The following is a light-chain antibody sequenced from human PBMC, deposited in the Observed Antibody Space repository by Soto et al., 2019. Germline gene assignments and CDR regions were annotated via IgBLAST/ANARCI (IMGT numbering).Light chain of an antibody. Sequence: QSALTQPASVSGSPGQSITISCTGTSSDAGGYNYVSWYQQHPGKAPKLMIYEVSNRPSGVSNRFSGSKSGNTASLTISGLQAEDEADYYCSSYTSRSTPWVFGGGTKLTVL. V-gene: IGLV2-14*01. CDR2: EVS. J-gene: IGLJ3*02. CDR3: SSYTSRSTPWV. CDR1: SSDAGGYNY.